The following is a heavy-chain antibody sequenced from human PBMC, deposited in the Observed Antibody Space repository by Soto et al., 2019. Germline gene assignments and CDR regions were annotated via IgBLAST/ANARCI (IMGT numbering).Heavy chain of an antibody. CDR3: ARDEWTSGDYDFWSGFTYYYYYYMDV. D-gene: IGHD3-3*01. J-gene: IGHJ6*03. CDR2: IKQDGSEK. V-gene: IGHV3-7*01. CDR1: GFTFSSYW. Sequence: GGSLRLSCAASGFTFSSYWMSWVRQAPGKGLEWVANIKQDGSEKYYVDSVKGRFTISRDNAKNSLYLQMNSLRAEDTAVYYCARDEWTSGDYDFWSGFTYYYYYYMDVWGKGTTVTVSS.